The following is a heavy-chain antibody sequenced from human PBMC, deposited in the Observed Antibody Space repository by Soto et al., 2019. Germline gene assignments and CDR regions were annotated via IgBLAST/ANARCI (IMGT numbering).Heavy chain of an antibody. Sequence: SETLSLTCTVSGGSISSYYWSWIRQPPGKGLEWIGYIYYSGSTNYNPSLKSRVTVSVDTSKNQFSLKLSSVTAADTAVYYCARGGGRREWFDPWGQGTLVTVSS. J-gene: IGHJ5*02. CDR2: IYYSGST. V-gene: IGHV4-59*01. CDR1: GGSISSYY. D-gene: IGHD3-10*01. CDR3: ARGGGRREWFDP.